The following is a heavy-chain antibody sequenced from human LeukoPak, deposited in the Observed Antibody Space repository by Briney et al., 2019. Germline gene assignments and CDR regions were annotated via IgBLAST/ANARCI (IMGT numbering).Heavy chain of an antibody. CDR1: GGSISSSSYY. CDR3: ANLNYGSGSYYSEYFQH. D-gene: IGHD3-10*01. CDR2: IYYSGST. V-gene: IGHV4-39*01. Sequence: SETLSLTCTVSGGSISSSSYYWGWIRQPPGRGLEWIGSIYYSGSTYYNPSLKSRVTISVDTSKNQFSLKLSSVTAADTAVCYCANLNYGSGSYYSEYFQHWGQGTLVTVSS. J-gene: IGHJ1*01.